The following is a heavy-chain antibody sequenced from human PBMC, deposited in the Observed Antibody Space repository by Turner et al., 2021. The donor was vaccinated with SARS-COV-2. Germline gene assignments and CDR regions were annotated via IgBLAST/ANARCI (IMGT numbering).Heavy chain of an antibody. V-gene: IGHV3-30*18. D-gene: IGHD2-15*01. CDR2: ISYDGSNK. J-gene: IGHJ4*02. Sequence: VQLVESGGGLVKPGGSLRLSCAASGFTFSSYGMHWVRQAPGKGLEWVAVISYDGSNKYYADSVKGRFTISRDNSKNTLYLQMNSLRAEDTAVYYCAKGGGPYCSGGSCYPGSFDYWGQGTLVTVSS. CDR3: AKGGGPYCSGGSCYPGSFDY. CDR1: GFTFSSYG.